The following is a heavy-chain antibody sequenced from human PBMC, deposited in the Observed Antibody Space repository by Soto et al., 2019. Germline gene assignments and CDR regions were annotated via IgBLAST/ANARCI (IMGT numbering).Heavy chain of an antibody. CDR3: AKDMGHGDIYYYYGMDV. J-gene: IGHJ6*02. Sequence: EVQLVESGGGLVQPGRSLRLSCAASGFTFDDYAMHWVRQAPGKGLEWVSGISWNSGSIGYADSVKGRFTISRDNAKNSLYLQMNSLRAEDTALYYCAKDMGHGDIYYYYGMDVWGQGTTVTVSS. CDR1: GFTFDDYA. D-gene: IGHD4-17*01. V-gene: IGHV3-9*01. CDR2: ISWNSGSI.